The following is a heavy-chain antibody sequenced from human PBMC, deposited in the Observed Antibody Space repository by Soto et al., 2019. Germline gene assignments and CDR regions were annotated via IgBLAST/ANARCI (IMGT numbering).Heavy chain of an antibody. CDR3: ARGKSYYGSGKGIYDYYSLDV. CDR1: GGTFSSYA. D-gene: IGHD3-10*01. Sequence: GGSVKVSCKSSGGTFSSYAISWVRQGPGQGVEWMGGVIPVFGLATSAQKVQGRVTITAGKSPNTAYMEVSSLRSEDTAVYYCARGKSYYGSGKGIYDYYSLDVWGQGTTVTVSS. J-gene: IGHJ6*02. V-gene: IGHV1-69*10. CDR2: VIPVFGLA.